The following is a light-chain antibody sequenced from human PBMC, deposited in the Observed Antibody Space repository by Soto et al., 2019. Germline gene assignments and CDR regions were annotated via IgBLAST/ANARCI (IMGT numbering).Light chain of an antibody. CDR1: SSNIGGNS. Sequence: QSVLTQPPSVSAAPGQKVTISCSGSSSNIGGNSVSWYQQLPGTAPKLLIYDDNKRPSGIPDRFSGSKSGTSATLGITGFQTGDDADYYCGSWDTSLSAYVFGTGTKVTV. CDR2: DDN. J-gene: IGLJ1*01. CDR3: GSWDTSLSAYV. V-gene: IGLV1-51*01.